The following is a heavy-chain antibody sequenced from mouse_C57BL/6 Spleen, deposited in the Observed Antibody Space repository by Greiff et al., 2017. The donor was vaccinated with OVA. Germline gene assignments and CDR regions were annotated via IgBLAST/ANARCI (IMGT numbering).Heavy chain of an antibody. J-gene: IGHJ3*01. CDR3: ARSYYYGSSPWFAY. Sequence: EVNVVESGGGLVQPGGSLSLSCAASGFTFTDYYMSWVRQPPGKALEWLGFIRNKANGYTTEYSASVKGRFTISRDNSQSILYLQMNALRAEDSATYYCARSYYYGSSPWFAYWGQGTLVTVSA. CDR1: GFTFTDYY. V-gene: IGHV7-3*01. D-gene: IGHD1-1*01. CDR2: IRNKANGYTT.